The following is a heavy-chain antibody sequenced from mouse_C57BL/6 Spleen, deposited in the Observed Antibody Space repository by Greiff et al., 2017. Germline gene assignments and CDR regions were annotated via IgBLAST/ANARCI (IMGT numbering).Heavy chain of an antibody. CDR1: GYTFTSYW. D-gene: IGHD1-1*01. CDR3: ARSYYYPLSFAY. CDR2: IDPSDSET. V-gene: IGHV1-52*01. Sequence: QVQLKQSGAELVRPGSSVKLSCKASGYTFTSYWMHWVKQRPIQGLEWIGNIDPSDSETHYNQKFKDKATLTVDKSSSTAYMQLSSLTSEDSAVYYCARSYYYPLSFAYWGQGTLVTVSA. J-gene: IGHJ3*01.